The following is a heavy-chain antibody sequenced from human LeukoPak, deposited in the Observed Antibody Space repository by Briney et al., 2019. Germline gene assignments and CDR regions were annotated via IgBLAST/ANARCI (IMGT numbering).Heavy chain of an antibody. V-gene: IGHV1-2*02. CDR2: INPNSGGT. CDR1: GFTFTDYY. J-gene: IGHJ3*02. D-gene: IGHD3-22*01. Sequence: ASVTVSFKASGFTFTDYYMHWVRQAPGQGLEWMGWINPNSGGTNYAQKFQGRVTMTRDTSISTAYMELSRLRSDDTAVYYCAREGRGSVIAMWGQGTMVTVSS. CDR3: AREGRGSVIAM.